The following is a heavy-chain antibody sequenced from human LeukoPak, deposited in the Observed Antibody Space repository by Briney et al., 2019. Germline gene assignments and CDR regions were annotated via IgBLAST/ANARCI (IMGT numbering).Heavy chain of an antibody. CDR2: IYYSGST. J-gene: IGHJ4*02. V-gene: IGHV4-59*01. D-gene: IGHD2-15*01. CDR3: ARDGGSGGRLFDS. CDR1: DVSFSTYY. Sequence: SDTLSLTCTVSDVSFSTYYWSWIRQPPAKGLEWIGYIYYSGSTNYNPSLKSRVTISVDTSKNHFSLRLSSVTAADTAVYYGARDGGSGGRLFDSWGQGTLVTVSS.